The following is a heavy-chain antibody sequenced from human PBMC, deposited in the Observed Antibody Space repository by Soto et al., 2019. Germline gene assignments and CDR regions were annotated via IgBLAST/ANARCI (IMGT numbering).Heavy chain of an antibody. CDR2: VNWNGGST. CDR3: VREASLNFDY. V-gene: IGHV3-20*04. J-gene: IGHJ4*02. D-gene: IGHD1-26*01. Sequence: EVQLVESGGGVLRPGVSLRLSCAASGFTFDDYGISWARQAPGKGLEWVAGVNWNGGSTGYADSVNGRFTFSRDNAKNALYLQMNSLRAKDTAFYYCVREASLNFDYWGQGTLVTVS. CDR1: GFTFDDYG.